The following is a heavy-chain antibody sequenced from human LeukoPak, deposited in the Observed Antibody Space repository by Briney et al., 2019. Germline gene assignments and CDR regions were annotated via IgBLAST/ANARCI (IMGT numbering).Heavy chain of an antibody. CDR2: IYYSEST. Sequence: SETLSLTCTVSGGSISSSSYYWGWIRQPPGKGLEWIGSIYYSESTYYNPSLKSRVTISVDTSKHQFSLKLSSVTAADTAVYYCTPQTADYDFWSGYYTRGSRRWFDPWGQGTLVTVSS. CDR1: GGSISSSSYY. CDR3: TPQTADYDFWSGYYTRGSRRWFDP. V-gene: IGHV4-39*01. D-gene: IGHD3-3*01. J-gene: IGHJ5*02.